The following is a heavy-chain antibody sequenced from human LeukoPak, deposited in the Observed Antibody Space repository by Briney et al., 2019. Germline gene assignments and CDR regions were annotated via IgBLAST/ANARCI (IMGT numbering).Heavy chain of an antibody. CDR3: ARGLISQFYYGSGSYAVRDDYYYYMDV. D-gene: IGHD3-10*01. CDR2: IQYDRTNE. J-gene: IGHJ6*03. CDR1: AFTFSSYG. Sequence: GGSLRLSRAASAFTFSSYGMHWVRQAPGKGLEWVAYIQYDRTNEQYAHSVKGRFRISRDNSNNILYLQMNSLRTEDTAVYYCARGLISQFYYGSGSYAVRDDYYYYMDVWGKGTTVTVSS. V-gene: IGHV3-30*02.